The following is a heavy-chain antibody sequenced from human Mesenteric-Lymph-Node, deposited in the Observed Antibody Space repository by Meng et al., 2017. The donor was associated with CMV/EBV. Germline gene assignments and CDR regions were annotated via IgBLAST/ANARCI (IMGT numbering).Heavy chain of an antibody. Sequence: GSFSSYYRGANRKPHGKGLEWIGEINHSGSTNYNPSLKSRVTISVDTSKNQFSLKLSSVTAADTAVYYCARGRGYCSSTSCYYFDYWGQGTLVTVSS. J-gene: IGHJ4*02. CDR1: GSFSSYY. D-gene: IGHD2-2*01. CDR2: INHSGST. V-gene: IGHV4-34*01. CDR3: ARGRGYCSSTSCYYFDY.